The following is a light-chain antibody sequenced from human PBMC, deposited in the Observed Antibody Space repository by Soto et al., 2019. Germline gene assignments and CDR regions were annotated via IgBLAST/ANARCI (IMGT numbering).Light chain of an antibody. CDR1: SSDVGGYKY. J-gene: IGLJ1*01. Sequence: QSVLTQPASVSGSPGQSITISCTGTSSDVGGYKYVSWYQQHPGKAPKLMIFEVSYRPSGVSNRFSDSKSGNTASLTISGLQAEDEADYYCSSYTSSSTLVFGTGTKLTVL. CDR3: SSYTSSSTLV. CDR2: EVS. V-gene: IGLV2-14*01.